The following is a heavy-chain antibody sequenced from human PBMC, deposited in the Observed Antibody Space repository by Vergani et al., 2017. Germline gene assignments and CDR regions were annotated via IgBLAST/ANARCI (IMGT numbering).Heavy chain of an antibody. J-gene: IGHJ4*02. CDR2: IYSGGST. Sequence: VQLVESGGGLVQPGGSLRLSCAASGFTVSSNYMSWVRQAPGKGLEWVSVIYSGGSTYYADSVKGRFTISRDNSKNTLYLQMNSLRAEDTAVYYCAKDSTTVVTPSYFDYWGQGTLVTVSS. CDR1: GFTVSSNY. V-gene: IGHV3-66*01. D-gene: IGHD4-23*01. CDR3: AKDSTTVVTPSYFDY.